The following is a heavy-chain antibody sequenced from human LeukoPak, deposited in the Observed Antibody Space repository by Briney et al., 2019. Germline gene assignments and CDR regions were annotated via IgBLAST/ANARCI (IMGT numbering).Heavy chain of an antibody. CDR1: GSSISSYY. J-gene: IGHJ4*02. D-gene: IGHD3-22*01. Sequence: SETLSLTCTVSGSSISSYYWSWIRQPPGKGLEWIGYIYYSGSTNYNPSLKSRVTISVDTSKNQFSLKLSSVTAADTAVYYCARARYDSSGYEYFDYWGQGTLVTVSS. CDR3: ARARYDSSGYEYFDY. V-gene: IGHV4-59*01. CDR2: IYYSGST.